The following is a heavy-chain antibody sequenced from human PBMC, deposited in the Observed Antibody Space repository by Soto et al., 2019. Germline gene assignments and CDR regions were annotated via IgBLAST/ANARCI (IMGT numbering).Heavy chain of an antibody. CDR2: IYYSGST. CDR3: ARHKQWLVGYFDY. V-gene: IGHV4-39*01. D-gene: IGHD6-19*01. Sequence: PSETLSLTCTVSGGSISSGDYYWSWIRQPPGKGLEWIGSIYYSGSTYYNPSLKSRVTISVDTSKNQFSLKLSSVTAADTAVYYCARHKQWLVGYFDYWGQGTLVTVSS. CDR1: GGSISSGDYY. J-gene: IGHJ4*02.